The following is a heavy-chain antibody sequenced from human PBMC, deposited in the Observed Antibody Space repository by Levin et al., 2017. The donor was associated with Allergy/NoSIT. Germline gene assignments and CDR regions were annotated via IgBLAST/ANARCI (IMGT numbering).Heavy chain of an antibody. V-gene: IGHV3-43*01. CDR1: GFTFDDYT. CDR3: VGTYCSGGSCYSLIAFDI. J-gene: IGHJ3*02. D-gene: IGHD2-15*01. Sequence: LSLPCAASGFTFDDYTMHWVRQAPGKGLEWVSLISWDGGSTHYADSVKGRFTISRDNSKNSLYLQMNSLRTEDTALYYCVGTYCSGGSCYSLIAFDIWGQGTMVTVSS. CDR2: ISWDGGST.